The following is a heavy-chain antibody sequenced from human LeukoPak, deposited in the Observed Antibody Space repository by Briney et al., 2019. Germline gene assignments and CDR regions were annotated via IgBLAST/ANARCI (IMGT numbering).Heavy chain of an antibody. D-gene: IGHD3-22*01. CDR2: INPSGGST. CDR1: GYTFTSYY. Sequence: AASVKVSCKASGYTFTSYYMHWVRQAPGQGLEWMGIINPSGGSTSYAQKFQGRVTMTRDMSTSTVYMELSSLRSEDTAVYYCARGYDSSGYWAGTGAFDIWGQGTMVTVSS. V-gene: IGHV1-46*01. CDR3: ARGYDSSGYWAGTGAFDI. J-gene: IGHJ3*02.